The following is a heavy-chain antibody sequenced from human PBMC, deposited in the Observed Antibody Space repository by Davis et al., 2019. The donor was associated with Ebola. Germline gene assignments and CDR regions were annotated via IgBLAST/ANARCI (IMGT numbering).Heavy chain of an antibody. J-gene: IGHJ6*03. Sequence: SVKVSCKASGGTFSSYAISWVRQAPGQGLEWMGGIIPIFGTANYAQKFQGRVTITADESTSTAYMELSSLRSEDTAVYYCARSDCSSTSCYWGYRGSNYYYYMDVWGKGTTVTVSS. CDR1: GGTFSSYA. V-gene: IGHV1-69*13. CDR2: IIPIFGTA. CDR3: ARSDCSSTSCYWGYRGSNYYYYMDV. D-gene: IGHD2-2*01.